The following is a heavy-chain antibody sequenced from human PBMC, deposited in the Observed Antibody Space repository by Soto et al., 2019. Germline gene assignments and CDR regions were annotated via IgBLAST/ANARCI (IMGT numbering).Heavy chain of an antibody. CDR3: TRLLTYYYDSSGYYFDY. D-gene: IGHD3-22*01. CDR2: IRSKAYGGTT. CDR1: GFTFGDYA. J-gene: IGHJ4*02. Sequence: EVQLVESGGGLVKPGRSLRLSCTASGFTFGDYAMSWFRQAPGKGLEWVGFIRSKAYGGTTEYAASVKGRFTISRDDSKSIAYLQMNSLKTEDTAVYYCTRLLTYYYDSSGYYFDYWGQGTLVTVSS. V-gene: IGHV3-49*05.